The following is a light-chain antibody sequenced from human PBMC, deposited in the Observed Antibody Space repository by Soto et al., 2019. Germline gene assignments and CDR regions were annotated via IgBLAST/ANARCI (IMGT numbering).Light chain of an antibody. V-gene: IGKV1-5*03. CDR2: KAS. Sequence: DIQMTQSPSTLSARVAHRVPITCPASQSTSSWLAWYQQKPGKAPKLLIYKASSLESGVPSRFSGSGSGTEFTLTISSLQTDDFATYYCKQYNSYSGTFGKGTKVDIK. CDR3: KQYNSYSGT. CDR1: QSTSSW. J-gene: IGKJ1*01.